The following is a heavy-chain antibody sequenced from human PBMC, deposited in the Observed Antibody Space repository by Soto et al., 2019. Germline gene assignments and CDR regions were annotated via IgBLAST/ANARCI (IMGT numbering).Heavy chain of an antibody. CDR1: GFPFNGYG. CDR2: VSTSSSTI. D-gene: IGHD1-1*01. J-gene: IGHJ4*02. Sequence: PGGSLRLSCAASGFPFNGYGMIWVRQAPGKGLEWVSYVSTSSSTIYYADSVKGRFAISRDNDKNSLYLQMNSLRGEDTATYYCARVRATTVSLWYYDNWGPGTLVTVSS. V-gene: IGHV3-48*01. CDR3: ARVRATTVSLWYYDN.